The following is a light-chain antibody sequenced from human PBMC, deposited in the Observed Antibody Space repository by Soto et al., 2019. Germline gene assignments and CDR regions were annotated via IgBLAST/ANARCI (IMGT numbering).Light chain of an antibody. CDR3: QQYYSYPRT. CDR2: KAS. J-gene: IGKJ5*01. V-gene: IGKV1-5*03. CDR1: QTISSW. Sequence: DIQMTQSPSALSGAVGSRVTITCRASQTISSWLAWYQQKPGKAPKLLIYKASTLKSGVPSRFSGSGSGTEFTLTISSLQPDDFATYYCQQYYSYPRTFGQGTRLEIK.